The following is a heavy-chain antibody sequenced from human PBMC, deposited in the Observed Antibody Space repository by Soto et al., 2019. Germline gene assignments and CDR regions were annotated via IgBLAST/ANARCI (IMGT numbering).Heavy chain of an antibody. CDR3: ARGRSNDLVSDPPPMFDP. D-gene: IGHD1-1*01. J-gene: IGHJ5*02. V-gene: IGHV3-13*01. Sequence: GGSLRLSCVASGFNFETHDMHWVRQVTGKGLEWVAGIGTLFDRFYPDSVKGRFTISRENAKTSVFLQMNKLRTGDTGIYYCARGRSNDLVSDPPPMFDPRGQGTLVTVSS. CDR2: IGTLFDR. CDR1: GFNFETHD.